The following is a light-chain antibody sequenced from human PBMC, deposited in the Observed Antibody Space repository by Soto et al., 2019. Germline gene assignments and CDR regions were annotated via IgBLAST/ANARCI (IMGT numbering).Light chain of an antibody. J-gene: IGKJ4*01. V-gene: IGKV3-20*01. Sequence: EIVLTQSPGTLSLSPGERATLSCRASQSVSSTYLAWYQQKPGQAPRLLIYGAYSRATGIPDRFSGTGSGTALTLNISRLEPEDFAVYYRQHYGSLVLPFRGGTKVEIK. CDR2: GAY. CDR3: QHYGSLVLP. CDR1: QSVSSTY.